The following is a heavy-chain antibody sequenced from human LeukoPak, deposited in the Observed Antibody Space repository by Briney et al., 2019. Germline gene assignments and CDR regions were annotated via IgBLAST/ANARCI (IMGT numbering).Heavy chain of an antibody. CDR1: GFTFSDWF. J-gene: IGHJ6*02. CDR2: ISNSGNSI. CDR3: ARGHFGLDV. V-gene: IGHV3-11*01. Sequence: SGGSLRLSCAASGFTFSDWFVSWIRQAPGTGLEWVSYISNSGNSIYYADSVKGRFTISRDNAKKTVNLQMNSLRAEDTAIYYCARGHFGLDVWGQGTTVTVSS.